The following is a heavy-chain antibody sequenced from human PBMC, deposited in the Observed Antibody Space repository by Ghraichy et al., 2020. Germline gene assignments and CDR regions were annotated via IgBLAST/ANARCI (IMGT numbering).Heavy chain of an antibody. V-gene: IGHV4-59*01. CDR1: GGSINNNY. CDR3: AGPNRVTLHY. CDR2: IYYSGST. Sequence: SETLSLTCTVSGGSINNNYWSWIRQPPGKGLEWIGYIYYSGSTNYNPSLKSRVTISIDTSKNHFSLKLSSVTAADTAIYYCAGPNRVTLHYWGQGTLVTVSS. J-gene: IGHJ4*02. D-gene: IGHD2-21*02.